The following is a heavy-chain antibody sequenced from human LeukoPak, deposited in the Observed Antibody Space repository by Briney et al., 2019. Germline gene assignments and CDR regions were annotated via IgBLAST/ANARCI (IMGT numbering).Heavy chain of an antibody. Sequence: ASVKVSCTGSGYMFTSYTISWVRQAPGQGLEWMGWINTSTGNPTYAQGFTGRFVFSLDTSVSTAYLQVSNLRAEDTAVYYCAKVAPMIRGPYYFYYMEVWGKGTTVTVSS. V-gene: IGHV7-4-1*02. J-gene: IGHJ6*03. CDR1: GYMFTSYT. D-gene: IGHD3-10*01. CDR3: AKVAPMIRGPYYFYYMEV. CDR2: INTSTGNP.